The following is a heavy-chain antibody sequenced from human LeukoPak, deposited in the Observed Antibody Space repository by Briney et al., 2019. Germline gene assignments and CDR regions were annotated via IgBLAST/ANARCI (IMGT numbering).Heavy chain of an antibody. CDR2: IYYSGST. CDR3: ARHGASDYYYYYGMDV. D-gene: IGHD3-16*01. Sequence: SETLSLTCNVSGGSISSSSYYWGWIRQPPGKGLEWIGSIYYSGSTYYNPSPKSRVTISVDTSKNQFSLKLSSVTAADTAVYYCARHGASDYYYYYGMDVWGQGTTVTVSS. J-gene: IGHJ6*02. CDR1: GGSISSSSYY. V-gene: IGHV4-39*01.